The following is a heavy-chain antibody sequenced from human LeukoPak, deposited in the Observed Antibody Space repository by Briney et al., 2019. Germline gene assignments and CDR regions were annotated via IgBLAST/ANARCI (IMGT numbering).Heavy chain of an antibody. CDR2: IYPNSGGT. V-gene: IGHV1-2*02. CDR3: ATYSGSYSSDFDY. Sequence: ASVKVSCKASGYTFTGYYMHWVRQAPGKGLEWMGWIYPNSGGTNYAQKFQGSVTMTRDTSISTAYVKLSRLRSDDTAVYYCATYSGSYSSDFDYWGQGTLVTVSS. D-gene: IGHD1-26*01. J-gene: IGHJ4*02. CDR1: GYTFTGYY.